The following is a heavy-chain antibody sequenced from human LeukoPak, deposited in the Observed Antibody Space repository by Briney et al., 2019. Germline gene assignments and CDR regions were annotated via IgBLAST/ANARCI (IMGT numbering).Heavy chain of an antibody. CDR2: IKSKTDGGTT. CDR1: GFTFSSYS. D-gene: IGHD2-2*01. Sequence: GGSLRLSCAASGFTFSSYSMNWVRQAPGKELEWVGRIKSKTDGGTTDYAAPVKGRFTISRDDSKNTLYLQMNSLKTEDTAVYYCTTPQDSIVVVPATGDYWGQGTLVTVSS. J-gene: IGHJ4*02. V-gene: IGHV3-15*01. CDR3: TTPQDSIVVVPATGDY.